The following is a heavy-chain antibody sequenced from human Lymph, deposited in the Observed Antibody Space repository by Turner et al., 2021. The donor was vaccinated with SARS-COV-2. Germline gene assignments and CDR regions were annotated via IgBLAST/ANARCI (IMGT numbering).Heavy chain of an antibody. V-gene: IGHV3-7*01. D-gene: IGHD1-26*01. CDR2: VKQDGSEK. Sequence: EVQRVESGGGLVQPGVSLRLSCAASGFTFSYYWMSWGRQAPGKGLEWVANVKQDGSEKYYVDSVKGRFTISRDNAKNSMFLQMNSLRAEDTAVYYCARMGSSSWYFDYWGQGTLVTVSS. CDR1: GFTFSYYW. CDR3: ARMGSSSWYFDY. J-gene: IGHJ4*02.